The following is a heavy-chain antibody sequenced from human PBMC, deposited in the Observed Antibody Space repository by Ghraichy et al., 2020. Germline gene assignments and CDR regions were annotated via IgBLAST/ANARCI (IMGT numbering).Heavy chain of an antibody. CDR1: GFTLISYG. Sequence: LSLTCAASGFTLISYGMHWVRQAPGKGLEWVAFIRYDGTNKYYADSVKGRFSISRDNSKNTLYLQMNSLRPEDTAVYFCAKDLSGNWFDPWGQGTLVTVSS. V-gene: IGHV3-30*02. J-gene: IGHJ5*02. CDR2: IRYDGTNK. CDR3: AKDLSGNWFDP. D-gene: IGHD3-16*01.